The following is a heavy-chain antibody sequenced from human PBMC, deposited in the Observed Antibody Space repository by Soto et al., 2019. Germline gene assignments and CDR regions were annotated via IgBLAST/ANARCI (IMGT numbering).Heavy chain of an antibody. CDR3: ATIAGRSIDY. V-gene: IGHV1-18*01. CDR2: ISAYNGNT. Sequence: SSVKVSCKASGYTFTSYGISWVRQAPGQGLEWMGWISAYNGNTNYAQKLQGRVTMTEDTSTDTAYMELSSLRSEDTAVYYCATIAGRSIDYWGQGTLVTVSS. J-gene: IGHJ4*02. CDR1: GYTFTSYG.